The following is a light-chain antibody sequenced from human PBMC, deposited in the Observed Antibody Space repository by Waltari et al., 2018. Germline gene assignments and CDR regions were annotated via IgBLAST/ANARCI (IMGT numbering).Light chain of an antibody. CDR2: DAS. Sequence: EIVLTQSPVTLSLAPGDRATLSCWASQSVGSSLAWYQQKPGQAPRLLMYDASNRATGVPARFNGSGSGTDFTLTIISLQSEDSAVYYCQQRSNWPPITFGQGTRLEIK. CDR1: QSVGSS. CDR3: QQRSNWPPIT. V-gene: IGKV3-11*01. J-gene: IGKJ5*01.